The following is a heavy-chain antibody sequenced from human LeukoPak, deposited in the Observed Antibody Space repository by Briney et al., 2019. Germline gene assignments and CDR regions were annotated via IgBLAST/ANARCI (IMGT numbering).Heavy chain of an antibody. CDR3: ARPPSGSYYPFDY. CDR2: INPNSGGT. J-gene: IGHJ4*02. Sequence: ASVKVSCKASGYTFTGYYMHWVRQAPGQGLEWMGWINPNSGGTNYAQKFQGRVTMTRDTSISTAYLELSRLRSDDTAVYYCARPPSGSYYPFDYWAREPWSPSPQ. D-gene: IGHD1-26*01. V-gene: IGHV1-2*02. CDR1: GYTFTGYY.